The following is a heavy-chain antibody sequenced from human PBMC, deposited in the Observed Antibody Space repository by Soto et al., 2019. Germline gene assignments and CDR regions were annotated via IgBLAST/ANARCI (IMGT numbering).Heavy chain of an antibody. CDR2: ISGSGGST. CDR1: GFTFSSYA. V-gene: IGHV3-23*01. Sequence: EVQLWESGGGLVQPGWSLRLSCAASGFTFSSYAMSWGRQAPGKGLECVSAISGSGGSTYYADSGKGRFTSSRDNSKNTLYLQMHSMSAEDTDVSDCAKLGRIPSTVTTKMPFDSWGQGTLVTVSS. J-gene: IGHJ4*02. D-gene: IGHD4-17*01. CDR3: AKLGRIPSTVTTKMPFDS.